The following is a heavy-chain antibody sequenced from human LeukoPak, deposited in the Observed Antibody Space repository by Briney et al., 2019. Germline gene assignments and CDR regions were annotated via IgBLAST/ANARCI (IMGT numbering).Heavy chain of an antibody. J-gene: IGHJ4*02. D-gene: IGHD3-3*01. V-gene: IGHV3-48*03. Sequence: PGGSLRLSCAASGFSFSSYEMSWVRQAPGKGLEWVSYISSSGSTIYYADSVKGRFTISRDNAKKSLFLQMNSLRAEDTAVYYCVRDGYYVSWSAPPLWGQGTLVTVSS. CDR2: ISSSGSTI. CDR3: VRDGYYVSWSAPPL. CDR1: GFSFSSYE.